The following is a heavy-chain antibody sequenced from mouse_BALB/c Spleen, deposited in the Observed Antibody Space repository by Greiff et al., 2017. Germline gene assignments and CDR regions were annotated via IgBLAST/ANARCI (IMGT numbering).Heavy chain of an antibody. CDR2: IYPGNGDT. D-gene: IGHD4-1*01. J-gene: IGHJ3*01. V-gene: IGHV1-12*01. CDR1: GYTFTSYN. CDR3: ARKDWDAFAY. Sequence: QVQLQQPGAELVKPGASVKMSCKASGYTFTSYNMHWVKQTPGQGLEWIGAIYPGNGDTSYNQKFKGKATLTADKSSSTAYMQLSSLTSEDSAVYYCARKDWDAFAYWGQGTLVTVSA.